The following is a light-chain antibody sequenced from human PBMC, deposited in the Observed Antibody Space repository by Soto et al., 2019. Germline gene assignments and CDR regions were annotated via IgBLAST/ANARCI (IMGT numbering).Light chain of an antibody. CDR3: QQYGSSPYT. J-gene: IGKJ2*01. CDR1: QSVSSSY. V-gene: IGKV3-20*01. CDR2: GAS. Sequence: EIVLTQSPGTLSLSPGERATLSCRASQSVSSSYLAWYQQKPGQAPRLLIYGASSRATGIPDRFSGSGSGTDFTLTISRLEPEDFAVHYCQQYGSSPYTFGLGTKLEIK.